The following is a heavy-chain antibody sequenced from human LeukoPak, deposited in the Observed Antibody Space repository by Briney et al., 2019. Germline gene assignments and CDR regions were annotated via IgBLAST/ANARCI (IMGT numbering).Heavy chain of an antibody. V-gene: IGHV5-10-1*01. CDR3: ARHGFSGSGWYYFDY. Sequence: GESLKISCKGFGFSFTSYWISWVRQMPGKGLEWMGRIDPSDSKTAYSPSFQGHVTISADKSVNTAYLQWSSLTASDTAIFYCARHGFSGSGWYYFDYWGQGTLVTVSS. D-gene: IGHD6-19*01. J-gene: IGHJ4*02. CDR2: IDPSDSKT. CDR1: GFSFTSYW.